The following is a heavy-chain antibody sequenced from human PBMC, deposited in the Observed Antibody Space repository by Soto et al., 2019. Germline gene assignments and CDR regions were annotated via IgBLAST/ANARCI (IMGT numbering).Heavy chain of an antibody. V-gene: IGHV3-33*01. J-gene: IGHJ4*02. CDR2: IWYDGSNK. D-gene: IGHD5-12*01. Sequence: GGSLRLSCAASGFTFSNYGMHWVRQAPGKGLEWVAVIWYDGSNKYYADSVKGRFTISRDDSRDTLYLQMSSLRPEDTAVYYCARDHSGYYFDYWGQGTLVTAPQ. CDR1: GFTFSNYG. CDR3: ARDHSGYYFDY.